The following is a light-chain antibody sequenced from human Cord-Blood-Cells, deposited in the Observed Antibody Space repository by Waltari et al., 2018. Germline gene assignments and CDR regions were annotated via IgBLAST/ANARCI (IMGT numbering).Light chain of an antibody. CDR2: GAS. V-gene: IGKV3-20*01. CDR1: QSVSSSY. Sequence: DIVLTQSPGTLSLSPGERATLTYRASQSVSSSYLAWYQQKPGQAPRLLIYGASSRATGIPDRFSGSGSGTDFTLTISRLEPEDFAVYYCQQYGSSPWTFGQGTKVEIK. J-gene: IGKJ1*01. CDR3: QQYGSSPWT.